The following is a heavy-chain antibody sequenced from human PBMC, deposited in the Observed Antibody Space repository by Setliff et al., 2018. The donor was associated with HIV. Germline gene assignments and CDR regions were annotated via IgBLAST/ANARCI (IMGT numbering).Heavy chain of an antibody. CDR2: IYYSGST. V-gene: IGHV4-31*03. D-gene: IGHD6-19*01. Sequence: SETLSLTCTVPGASISRGGFYWIWNRQHTGKGLEWIGYIYYSGSTYYNPSLKSRVTISVDTSKNQFSLELNSVTAADTAVYYCSRPRRVISRAWYWFDIWGQGTLVTVS. CDR1: GASISRGGFY. CDR3: SRPRRVISRAWYWFDI. J-gene: IGHJ5*02.